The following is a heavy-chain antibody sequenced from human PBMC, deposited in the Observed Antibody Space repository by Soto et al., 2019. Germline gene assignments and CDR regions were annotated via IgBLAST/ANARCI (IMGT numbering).Heavy chain of an antibody. Sequence: GGSLRLSCAASGFTFSSYDMHWVRQATGKGLEWVSAIGTAGDTYYPGSVKGRFTISRENAKNSLYLQMNSLRAEDTAVYYCARGLAGTSFRDYYYGMDVWGQGTTVTVSS. CDR1: GFTFSSYD. D-gene: IGHD1-7*01. V-gene: IGHV3-13*01. J-gene: IGHJ6*02. CDR2: IGTAGDT. CDR3: ARGLAGTSFRDYYYGMDV.